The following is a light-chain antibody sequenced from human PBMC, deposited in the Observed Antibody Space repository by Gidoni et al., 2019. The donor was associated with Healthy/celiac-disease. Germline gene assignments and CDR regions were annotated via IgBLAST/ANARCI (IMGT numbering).Light chain of an antibody. CDR3: QQYNSYSRGST. CDR2: DAS. Sequence: DRQMTQSPSTLSASVGDRVTITCRASQRMSSWLAWYQQKPGKAPTLLIYDASSLESGVPSRFSGSGSGTAFTPPISSLQPADFATYYCQQYNSYSRGSTFXQXTKVEIK. J-gene: IGKJ1*01. V-gene: IGKV1-5*01. CDR1: QRMSSW.